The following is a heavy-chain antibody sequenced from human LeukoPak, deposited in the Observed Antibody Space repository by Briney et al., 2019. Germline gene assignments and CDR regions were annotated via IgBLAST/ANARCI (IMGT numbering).Heavy chain of an antibody. CDR3: ARARYYYDSSGYLPDAFDI. CDR2: IYYSGST. Sequence: PSETLSLTCTVSVGSISSSSYYWGWIRQPPGKGLEWIGSIYYSGSTYYNPSLKSRVTISVDTSKNQFSLKLSSVTAADTAVYYCARARYYYDSSGYLPDAFDIWGQGTMVTVSS. D-gene: IGHD3-22*01. J-gene: IGHJ3*02. V-gene: IGHV4-39*01. CDR1: VGSISSSSYY.